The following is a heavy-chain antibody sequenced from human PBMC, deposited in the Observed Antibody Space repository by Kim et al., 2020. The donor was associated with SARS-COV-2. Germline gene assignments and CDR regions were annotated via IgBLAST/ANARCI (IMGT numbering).Heavy chain of an antibody. J-gene: IGHJ4*02. CDR1: GFTFTDYS. CDR2: IDSSSSSI. Sequence: GGSLRLSCVASGFTFTDYSMHWVRQAPGKGLEWVSYIDSSSSSIFYADSVKGRLTVSRNNAKSSLYLQMNGLRADDTAVYYCARDYSSSSGLDSWGQGTLVIVSP. CDR3: ARDYSSSSGLDS. D-gene: IGHD6-6*01. V-gene: IGHV3-48*01.